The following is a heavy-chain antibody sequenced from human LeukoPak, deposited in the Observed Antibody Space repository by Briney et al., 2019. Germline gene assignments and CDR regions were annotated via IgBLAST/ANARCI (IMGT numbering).Heavy chain of an antibody. V-gene: IGHV3-30*18. D-gene: IGHD5-18*01. J-gene: IGHJ5*02. CDR2: ISYDGSNK. Sequence: QPGGSLRLSCAASGFTFSGYAMQWVRQAPGKGLEWVAVISYDGSNKYYADSVKGRFTISRDNSKNTLYLQMNSLRAEDTAVYYCAKSGYSYGSRWFDPWGQGTLVTVSS. CDR3: AKSGYSYGSRWFDP. CDR1: GFTFSGYA.